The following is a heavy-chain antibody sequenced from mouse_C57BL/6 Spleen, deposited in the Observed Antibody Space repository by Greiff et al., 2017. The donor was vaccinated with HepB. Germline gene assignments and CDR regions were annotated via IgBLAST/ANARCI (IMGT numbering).Heavy chain of an antibody. J-gene: IGHJ3*01. V-gene: IGHV5-4*03. CDR1: GFTFSSYA. CDR3: ARGGDYSNYPFAY. CDR2: ISDGGSYT. Sequence: DVMLVESGGGLVKPGGSLKLSCAASGFTFSSYAMSWVRQTPEKRLEWVATISDGGSYTYYPDNVKGRFTISRDNAKNNLYLQMSHLKSEDTAMYYCARGGDYSNYPFAYWGQGTLVTVSA. D-gene: IGHD2-5*01.